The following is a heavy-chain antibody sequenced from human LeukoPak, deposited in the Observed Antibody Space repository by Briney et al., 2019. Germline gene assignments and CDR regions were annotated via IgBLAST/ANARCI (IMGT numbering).Heavy chain of an antibody. V-gene: IGHV4-59*01. CDR3: AREEGGTGVKDY. CDR1: GGSLIRYL. J-gene: IGHJ4*02. CDR2: IYYSGST. D-gene: IGHD3/OR15-3a*01. Sequence: SETLPLTLTVSGGSLIRYLWSGLGQPRGRGVDWIGYIYYSGSTNYNPSLKSRVTISVDTPKKQFYQQLSSVTAADTAVYYCAREEGGTGVKDYWGQGTMVTVSS.